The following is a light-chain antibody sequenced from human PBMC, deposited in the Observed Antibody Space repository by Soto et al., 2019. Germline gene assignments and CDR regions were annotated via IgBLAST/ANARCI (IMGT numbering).Light chain of an antibody. CDR1: SSNIGNNC. J-gene: IGLJ3*02. CDR3: GTWDSSLSAEV. CDR2: DNN. Sequence: QAVVTQPPSVSAAPGQKVTISCSGSSSNIGNNCVSWYQQLPGTAPKLLIYDNNKRPSGIPDRFSGSKSGTSATLGITGLQTGDEADYYCGTWDSSLSAEVFGGGTKLTVL. V-gene: IGLV1-51*01.